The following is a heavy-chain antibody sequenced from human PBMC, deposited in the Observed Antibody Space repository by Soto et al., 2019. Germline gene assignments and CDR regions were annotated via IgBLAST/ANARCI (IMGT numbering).Heavy chain of an antibody. CDR3: ARERIVATITGYYYYGMDV. CDR2: IIPSFGTA. J-gene: IGHJ6*02. CDR1: GGTFSSYA. Sequence: QVQLVQSGAEVKKPGSSVKVSCKASGGTFSSYAISWVRQAPGQGLEWMGGIIPSFGTANYAQKFQGRVTITADKSTSTAYMELSSLRSEDTAVYYCARERIVATITGYYYYGMDVWGQGTTVTVSS. V-gene: IGHV1-69*06. D-gene: IGHD5-12*01.